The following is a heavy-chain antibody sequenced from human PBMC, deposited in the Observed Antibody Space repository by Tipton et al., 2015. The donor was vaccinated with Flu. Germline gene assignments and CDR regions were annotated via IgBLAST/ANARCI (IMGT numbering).Heavy chain of an antibody. J-gene: IGHJ3*02. Sequence: TLSLTCTVSGASISSRSYYWGWIRQPPGKGLEWIGCIYSSGSTYYNPSLKSRVTISLDTSKNQFSLKLSSVTAADTAMYYCSSYYIRDFDIWGQGTMVTVSS. D-gene: IGHD3-10*01. V-gene: IGHV4-39*07. CDR1: GASISSRSYY. CDR2: IYSSGST. CDR3: SSYYIRDFDI.